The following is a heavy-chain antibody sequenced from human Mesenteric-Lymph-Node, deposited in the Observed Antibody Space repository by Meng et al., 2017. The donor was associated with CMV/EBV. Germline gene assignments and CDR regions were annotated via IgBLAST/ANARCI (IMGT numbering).Heavy chain of an antibody. CDR2: IYESGST. J-gene: IGHJ4*02. V-gene: IGHV4-30-4*01. CDR1: GASISRGDSY. Sequence: SGASISRGDSYWSWIRQPPGKGLEWIGYIYESGSTSYNPSLESRVTISVDTSKNQFSLKVMSVTAADTAVYYCAREGTNSYYFDYWGQGTLVTVSS. D-gene: IGHD1-14*01. CDR3: AREGTNSYYFDY.